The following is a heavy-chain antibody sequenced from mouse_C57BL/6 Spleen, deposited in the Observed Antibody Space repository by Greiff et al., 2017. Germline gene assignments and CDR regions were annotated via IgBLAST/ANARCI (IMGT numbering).Heavy chain of an antibody. CDR2: IWSGGST. CDR1: GFSLTSYG. Sequence: VMLVESGPGLVQPSQSLSITCTVSGFSLTSYGVHWVRQSPGKGLEWLGVIWSGGSTDYNAAFISRLSISKDNSKSQVFFKMNSLQADDTARYYCARYSSGYDYAMDYWGQGTSVTVSS. V-gene: IGHV2-2*01. D-gene: IGHD3-2*02. CDR3: ARYSSGYDYAMDY. J-gene: IGHJ4*01.